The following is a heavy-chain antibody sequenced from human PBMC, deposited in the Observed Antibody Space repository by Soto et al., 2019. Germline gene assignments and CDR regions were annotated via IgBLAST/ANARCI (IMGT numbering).Heavy chain of an antibody. CDR3: ARGRGYCSGGSCQMEFDY. Sequence: SETLSLTCTVSGGSISNSYWTWIRQPPGKGLEWIGYIYNSGSTNDNPSLKSRVTISVDTSKNQFSLKLSSVTAADTAVYYCARGRGYCSGGSCQMEFDYWGQGTPVTV. J-gene: IGHJ4*02. CDR2: IYNSGST. CDR1: GGSISNSY. D-gene: IGHD2-15*01. V-gene: IGHV4-59*01.